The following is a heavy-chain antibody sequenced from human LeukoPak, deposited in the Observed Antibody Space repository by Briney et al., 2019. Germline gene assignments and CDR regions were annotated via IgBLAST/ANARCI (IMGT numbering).Heavy chain of an antibody. CDR1: GGSISSYY. CDR3: AKAVTTYWYYYMDV. J-gene: IGHJ6*03. Sequence: SETLSLTCTVSGGSISSYYWSWIRQPAGKGLEWIGRIYSSGSTNYNPSLKSRVTMSVDTSKSQFSLKLSSVTAADTAVYYCAKAVTTYWYYYMDVWGKGTTVTVSS. CDR2: IYSSGST. V-gene: IGHV4-4*07. D-gene: IGHD4-17*01.